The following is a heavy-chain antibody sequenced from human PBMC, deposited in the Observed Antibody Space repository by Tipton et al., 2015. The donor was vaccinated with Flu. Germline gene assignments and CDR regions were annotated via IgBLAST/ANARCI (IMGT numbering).Heavy chain of an antibody. CDR3: ATPGVAGMDYFDY. CDR2: IYYGGRT. V-gene: IGHV4-39*01. CDR1: GGSISGSNYY. Sequence: TLSLTCTVSGGSISGSNYYWGWIRQPPGKGLEWIGTIYYGGRTSYNPSLKSRVTISVDTSKNQFSLKLNSVSAADTAVYYCATPGVAGMDYFDYWGQGTLVTVSS. J-gene: IGHJ4*02. D-gene: IGHD6-19*01.